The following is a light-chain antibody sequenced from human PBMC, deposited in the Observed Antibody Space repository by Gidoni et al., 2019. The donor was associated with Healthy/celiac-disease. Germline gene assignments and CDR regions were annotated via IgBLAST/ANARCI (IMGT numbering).Light chain of an antibody. CDR2: KAS. J-gene: IGKJ1*01. CDR1: QSISSW. V-gene: IGKV1-5*03. CDR3: QQYNSYSRT. Sequence: DIQMTQSPSTLSASVGDRVTITCRASQSISSWLAWYQQKPGKATKLLIYKASSLESGVPSRFSGSGSGTELTLTISSLQPDDFATDYCQQYNSYSRTFGQGTKVEIK.